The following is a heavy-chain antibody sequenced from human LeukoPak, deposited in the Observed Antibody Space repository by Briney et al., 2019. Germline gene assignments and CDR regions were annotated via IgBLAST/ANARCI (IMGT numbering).Heavy chain of an antibody. CDR2: INPSGGST. J-gene: IGHJ5*02. Sequence: ASVKVSCKASGYTFTSYYMHWVRQAPGQGLEWMGIINPSGGSTSYAQKFQGRVTMTRDTSTSTVYMELSSLRSEDTAVYYCARVPQPPLIPWGVTPRGLRFDPWGQGTLVTVSS. CDR1: GYTFTSYY. V-gene: IGHV1-46*01. D-gene: IGHD3-10*01. CDR3: ARVPQPPLIPWGVTPRGLRFDP.